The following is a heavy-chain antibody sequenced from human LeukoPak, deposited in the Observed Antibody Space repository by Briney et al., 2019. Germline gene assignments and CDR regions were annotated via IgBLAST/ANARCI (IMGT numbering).Heavy chain of an antibody. D-gene: IGHD5-24*01. V-gene: IGHV3-30-3*01. CDR1: GFTFSSYA. CDR3: ARDIDGLNWFDP. CDR2: ISYDRSNK. Sequence: GRSLRLSCAASGFTFSSYAMHWVRQAPGKGLEWVAVISYDRSNKYYADSVKGRFTISRDNSKNTLYLQMNSLRAEDTAVYYCARDIDGLNWFDPWGQGTLVTVSP. J-gene: IGHJ5*02.